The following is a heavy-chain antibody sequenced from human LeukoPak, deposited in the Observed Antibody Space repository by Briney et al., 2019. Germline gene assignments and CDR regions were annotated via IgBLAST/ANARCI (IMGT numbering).Heavy chain of an antibody. Sequence: GGSLRLSCAASGFTVSTNHMSWVRQAPGKGLDWVSVSYGGGNTHYADSVKGRFTISRDNSKNTLFLQMNSLRVEDTAVYYCANSSLGWGQGTLVTVSS. CDR2: SYGGGNT. V-gene: IGHV3-66*01. CDR1: GFTVSTNH. CDR3: ANSSLG. J-gene: IGHJ4*02. D-gene: IGHD2-21*01.